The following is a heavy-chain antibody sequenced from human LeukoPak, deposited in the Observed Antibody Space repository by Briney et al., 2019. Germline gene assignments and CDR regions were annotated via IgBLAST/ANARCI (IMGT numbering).Heavy chain of an antibody. CDR3: SRNWEDTAMTY. J-gene: IGHJ4*02. Sequence: GSSVKVSCKASGGTFSSYVISWVRQAPGQGLEWMGRSIPILNLANYAQKFQGRVTITADISTSTAYMELSSLKSEDTAVYYCSRNWEDTAMTYWGQGTLVTVSS. CDR1: GGTFSSYV. D-gene: IGHD5-18*01. V-gene: IGHV1-69*04. CDR2: SIPILNLA.